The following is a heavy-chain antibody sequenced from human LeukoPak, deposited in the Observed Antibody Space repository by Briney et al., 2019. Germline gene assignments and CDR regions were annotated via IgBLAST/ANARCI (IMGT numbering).Heavy chain of an antibody. V-gene: IGHV4-59*01. Sequence: PSETLSLTCTVSGGXISSYYCSWIRQPPGKGLEWIGYIYYTGITNYYNPSLESRVTISVDTSKNQFSLKLSSVTAADTAVYYCARGILSGSYYSLFDYWGQGTLVTVSS. CDR1: GGXISSYY. CDR2: IYYTGIT. CDR3: ARGILSGSYYSLFDY. D-gene: IGHD1-26*01. J-gene: IGHJ4*02.